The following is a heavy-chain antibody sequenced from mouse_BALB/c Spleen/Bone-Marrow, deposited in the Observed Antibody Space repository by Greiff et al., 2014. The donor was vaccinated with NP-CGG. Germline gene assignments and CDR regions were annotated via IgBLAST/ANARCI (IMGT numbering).Heavy chain of an antibody. Sequence: EVKLVESGAELVKPGASVKLSCTASGFNIKDTYMHWVKQRPEQGLEWTGRIDPANGNTKYDPKFQDKATITADTSSNTAYLQLSSLTSEDTAVYYCANYYYGYYFDYWGQGTTLTVSS. J-gene: IGHJ2*01. D-gene: IGHD1-1*01. V-gene: IGHV14-3*02. CDR3: ANYYYGYYFDY. CDR2: IDPANGNT. CDR1: GFNIKDTY.